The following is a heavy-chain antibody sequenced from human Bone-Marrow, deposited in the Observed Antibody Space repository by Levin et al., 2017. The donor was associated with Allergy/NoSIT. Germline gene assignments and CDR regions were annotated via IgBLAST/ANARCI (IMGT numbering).Heavy chain of an antibody. V-gene: IGHV3-30*03. Sequence: PGGSLRLSCVGSGFTFENHGIHWVRQAPGKGLEWVSVLSYDGTTEYYADSVKGRLTMSRDNSKNTVHLQIQSLRLDDTAVYYCARTAGNYRHDFDSWGQGALVTVAS. CDR2: LSYDGTTE. J-gene: IGHJ4*01. CDR3: ARTAGNYRHDFDS. D-gene: IGHD1-1*01. CDR1: GFTFENHG.